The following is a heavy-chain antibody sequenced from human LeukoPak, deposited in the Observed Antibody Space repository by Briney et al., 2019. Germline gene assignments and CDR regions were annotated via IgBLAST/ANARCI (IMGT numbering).Heavy chain of an antibody. D-gene: IGHD3-22*01. CDR1: GGTFSSYA. Sequence: SVKVSCKASGGTFSSYAISWVRQAPGQGLEWMGGIIPIFGTANYAQKFQGRVTITADESTSTAYMELSSLRSEDTAVYYCAEAETYYYDSSGYLYYYYGMDVWGQGTTVTVSS. CDR3: AEAETYYYDSSGYLYYYYGMDV. J-gene: IGHJ6*02. CDR2: IIPIFGTA. V-gene: IGHV1-69*13.